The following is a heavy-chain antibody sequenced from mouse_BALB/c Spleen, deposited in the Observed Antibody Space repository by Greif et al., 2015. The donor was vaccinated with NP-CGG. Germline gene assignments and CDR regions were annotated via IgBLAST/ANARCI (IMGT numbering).Heavy chain of an antibody. CDR2: IRNKANDYTT. D-gene: IGHD2-4*01. J-gene: IGHJ4*01. Sequence: EVQLVESGGGLVQTGGSLRLSCATSGFTFTDYYMSWVRQPPGKALEWLGFIRNKANDYTTEYSASVKGRFTISRDNSQSILYLQMNTLRAEDSATYYCVRPYFDYEDYYAMDYRGQGTSVTVSS. V-gene: IGHV7-3*02. CDR3: VRPYFDYEDYYAMDY. CDR1: GFTFTDYY.